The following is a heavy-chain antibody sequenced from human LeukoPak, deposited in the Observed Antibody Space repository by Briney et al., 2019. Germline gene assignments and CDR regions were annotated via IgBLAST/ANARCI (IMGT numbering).Heavy chain of an antibody. CDR3: ARQSTMIVVGIDAFDI. J-gene: IGHJ3*02. D-gene: IGHD3-22*01. Sequence: SETLSLTCTVSGGSISSYYWSWIRQPPGKGLEWIWYIYTSGSTNYNPSLKSRVTISVDTSKNQFSLKLSSVTAADTAVYYCARQSTMIVVGIDAFDIWGQGTMVTVSS. V-gene: IGHV4-4*09. CDR2: IYTSGST. CDR1: GGSISSYY.